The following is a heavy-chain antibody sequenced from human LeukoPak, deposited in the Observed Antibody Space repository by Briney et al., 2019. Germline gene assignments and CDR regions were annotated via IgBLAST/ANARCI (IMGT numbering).Heavy chain of an antibody. J-gene: IGHJ4*02. CDR3: AKAGDSSGYYYIDY. CDR2: FYVGGAT. CDR1: GFSVTNNY. Sequence: GGSLRLSCAVSGFSVTNNYMSWVRQAPGKGLEWVSVFYVGGATYYADSVKGRLTISRDNSENTLYLQMKSLRAEGTAVYYCAKAGDSSGYYYIDYWGQGTLVTVSS. V-gene: IGHV3-53*01. D-gene: IGHD3-22*01.